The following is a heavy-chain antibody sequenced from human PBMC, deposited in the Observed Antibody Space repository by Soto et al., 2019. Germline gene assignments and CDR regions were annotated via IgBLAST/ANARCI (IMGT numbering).Heavy chain of an antibody. V-gene: IGHV4-4*02. CDR3: ASVRGGYYYAMDV. CDR1: GGSISSSNW. J-gene: IGHJ6*02. D-gene: IGHD3-10*02. Sequence: QVQLQESGPGLVNPSGTLSLTCAVSGGSISSSNWWRWVRQPPGKGLEWIGEIYHSGSTNYNPSLKSRGTISVDKSKNQFSLKLSSVTAADTAVYYCASVRGGYYYAMDVWGQGTTVTVSS. CDR2: IYHSGST.